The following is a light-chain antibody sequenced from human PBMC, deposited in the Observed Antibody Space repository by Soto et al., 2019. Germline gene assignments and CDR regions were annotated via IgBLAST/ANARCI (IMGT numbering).Light chain of an antibody. Sequence: DIVMTQSPDSLAVSLGERATINCKSSQSVLYSSNNKNYLAWYQQKPGQVPKLLIYWASTRESGVPDRFSGSGSWTDFTLTISSLQAADVAVYYCQQYYTIPVTFGQGTKVEIK. CDR1: QSVLYSSNNKNY. CDR3: QQYYTIPVT. CDR2: WAS. J-gene: IGKJ1*01. V-gene: IGKV4-1*01.